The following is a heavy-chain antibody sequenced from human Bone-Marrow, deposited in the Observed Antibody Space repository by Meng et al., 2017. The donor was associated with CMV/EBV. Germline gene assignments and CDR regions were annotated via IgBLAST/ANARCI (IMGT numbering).Heavy chain of an antibody. V-gene: IGHV4-39*07. CDR1: GGSISSSSYY. J-gene: IGHJ4*02. CDR3: ARGPNSWYQLPLDY. D-gene: IGHD2-2*01. Sequence: SETLSLTCIVSGGSISSSSYYWGWIRQPPGKGLEWIASIYYSGSTYYNPSLKSRVTISVDTSKNQFSLKLSSVTAADTAVYYCARGPNSWYQLPLDYWGQGTLVTSPQ. CDR2: IYYSGST.